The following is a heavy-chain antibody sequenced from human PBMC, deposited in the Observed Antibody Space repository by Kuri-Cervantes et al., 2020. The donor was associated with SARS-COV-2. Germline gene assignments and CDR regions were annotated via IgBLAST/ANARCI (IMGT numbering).Heavy chain of an antibody. V-gene: IGHV3-7*03. CDR1: GFTVNYYG. D-gene: IGHD5-18*01. CDR2: VKQDGSET. CDR3: VRLGAACVDTLVVMRAVHYFDS. Sequence: GGSLRLSCAASGFTVNYYGMTWVRQAPGGGLEWVANVKQDGSETYYVESVKGRFTISRDNAKNSLYLQMNSLRADDTAVYYCVRLGAACVDTLVVMRAVHYFDSWGQGTLVTVSS. J-gene: IGHJ4*02.